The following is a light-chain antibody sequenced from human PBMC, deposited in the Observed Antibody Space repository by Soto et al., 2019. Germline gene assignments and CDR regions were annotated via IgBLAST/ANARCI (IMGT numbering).Light chain of an antibody. Sequence: EIVMTQSPPTLSVSPVERAALSCRASQRISNNLAWYQQKPGQAPRLLIYGASTRATGIPARFSGSGSGTEFTLTISSLQSEDFAVYYCQQYNNWPAITFGQGTRLEIK. CDR2: GAS. CDR1: QRISNN. J-gene: IGKJ5*01. CDR3: QQYNNWPAIT. V-gene: IGKV3D-15*01.